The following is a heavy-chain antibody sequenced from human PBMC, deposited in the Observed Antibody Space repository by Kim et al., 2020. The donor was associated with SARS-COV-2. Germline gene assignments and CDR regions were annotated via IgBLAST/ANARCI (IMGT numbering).Heavy chain of an antibody. J-gene: IGHJ4*02. Sequence: ASVKVSCKASGYTFTSYYMHWVRQAPGQGLEWMGIINPSGGSTSYAQKFQGRVTMTRDTSTSTVYMELSSLRSEDTAVYYCARVTPPRSSGYYYRDYWGQGTLVTVSS. V-gene: IGHV1-46*01. D-gene: IGHD3-22*01. CDR2: INPSGGST. CDR3: ARVTPPRSSGYYYRDY. CDR1: GYTFTSYY.